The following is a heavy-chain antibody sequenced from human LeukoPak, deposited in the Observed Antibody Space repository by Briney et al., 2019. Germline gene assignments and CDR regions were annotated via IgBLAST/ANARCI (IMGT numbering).Heavy chain of an antibody. Sequence: ASVKVSCKASGYTFTSYDINWVRQATGQGLEWMGWMNPNSGNTGYAQKFQGRVTMTRNTSISTAYMELSSLRSEDTAVYYCARAEAYCSGGGCYTANWFDPWGQGTLVTVSS. D-gene: IGHD2-15*01. CDR2: MNPNSGNT. CDR1: GYTFTSYD. CDR3: ARAEAYCSGGGCYTANWFDP. V-gene: IGHV1-8*01. J-gene: IGHJ5*02.